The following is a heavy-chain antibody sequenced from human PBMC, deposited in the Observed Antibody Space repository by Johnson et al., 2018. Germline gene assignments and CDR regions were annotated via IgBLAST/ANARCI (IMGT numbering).Heavy chain of an antibody. V-gene: IGHV3-7*04. CDR3: GRAELYCSSTSCYLSYYYYYGMDV. CDR1: GFTFSSYW. CDR2: IKQDGSEK. Sequence: VQLVESGGGLVQPGGSLRLSCAASGFTFSSYWMSWVRQAPGKGLEWVANIKQDGSEKYYVDSVKGRFTISTGNANNSLYLQMNSLRAEDTAVDYCGRAELYCSSTSCYLSYYYYYGMDVWGQGTTVTVSS. D-gene: IGHD2-2*01. J-gene: IGHJ6*02.